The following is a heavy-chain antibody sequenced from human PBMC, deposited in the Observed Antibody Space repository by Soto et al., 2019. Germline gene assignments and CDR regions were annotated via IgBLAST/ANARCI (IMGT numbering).Heavy chain of an antibody. J-gene: IGHJ5*02. D-gene: IGHD3-22*01. V-gene: IGHV4-4*07. Sequence: SETLSLTCTVSCGSISSYYWSWIRQPAGKGLEGIGRIYTSGSTNYNPSLKSRVTMSVDTSKNQFSLKLSSVTAADTAVYYCARDRYYDSSGYLNWFDPWGQGTLVTV. CDR1: CGSISSYY. CDR2: IYTSGST. CDR3: ARDRYYDSSGYLNWFDP.